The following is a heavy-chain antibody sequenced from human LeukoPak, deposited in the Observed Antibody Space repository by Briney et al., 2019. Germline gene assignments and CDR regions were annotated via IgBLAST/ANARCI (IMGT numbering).Heavy chain of an antibody. Sequence: GGSLRLSCAASGFTFSTYWMHWVRQAPGKGLVWVSRIHGDGTFTTSADSVKGRFTISRDNAQNMVYLQMNSLRVEDTAVYYCARDLVLGSGSYGQWGQGTLVTVSS. CDR2: IHGDGTFT. D-gene: IGHD3-10*01. J-gene: IGHJ4*02. CDR1: GFTFSTYW. V-gene: IGHV3-74*01. CDR3: ARDLVLGSGSYGQ.